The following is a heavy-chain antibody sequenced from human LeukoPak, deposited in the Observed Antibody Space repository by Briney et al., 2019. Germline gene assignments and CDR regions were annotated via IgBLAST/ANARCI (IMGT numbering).Heavy chain of an antibody. D-gene: IGHD3-10*01. V-gene: IGHV4-31*03. CDR3: ARRYYSGPFDY. CDR1: GGSISSGGYY. Sequence: SETLSLTCTVSGGSISSGGYYWSWIRQHPGKGLEWIGYIYYSGSTYYNPSLKSRVTISVDTSKNQFSLKLTSVTAADTAVYYCARRYYSGPFDYWGQGTLVTVSS. CDR2: IYYSGST. J-gene: IGHJ4*02.